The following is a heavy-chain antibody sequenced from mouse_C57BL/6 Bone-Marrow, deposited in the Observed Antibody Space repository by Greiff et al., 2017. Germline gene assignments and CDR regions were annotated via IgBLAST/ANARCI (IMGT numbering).Heavy chain of an antibody. V-gene: IGHV5-17*01. Sequence: EVKVVESGGGLVKPGGSLKLSCAASGFTFSDYGMHWVRQAPEKGLEWVAYISSGSSTIYYADTVKGRFTISRDTAKNTLFLQMTSLRSEDTAMYYCARPHYGSSYYFDYWGQGTTLTVSS. CDR3: ARPHYGSSYYFDY. CDR1: GFTFSDYG. D-gene: IGHD1-1*01. CDR2: ISSGSSTI. J-gene: IGHJ2*01.